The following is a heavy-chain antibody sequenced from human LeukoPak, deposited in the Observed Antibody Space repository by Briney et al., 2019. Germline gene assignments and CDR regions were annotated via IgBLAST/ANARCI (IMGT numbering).Heavy chain of an antibody. D-gene: IGHD3-22*01. CDR3: ARGRNYYDSSGYHDAFDI. CDR1: GGSISSSSYY. Sequence: SETLSLTCTVSGGSISSSSYYWGWIRQPPGKGLGWIGSIYYSGSTYYNPSLKSRVTISVDTSKNQFSLKLSSVTAADTAVYYCARGRNYYDSSGYHDAFDIWGQGTMVTVSS. V-gene: IGHV4-39*07. J-gene: IGHJ3*02. CDR2: IYYSGST.